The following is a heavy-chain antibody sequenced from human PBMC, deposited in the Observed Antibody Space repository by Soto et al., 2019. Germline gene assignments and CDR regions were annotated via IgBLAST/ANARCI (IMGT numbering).Heavy chain of an antibody. CDR2: IIPIFGTA. Sequence: SVKVSCKASGGTFSSYAISWVRQAPGQGLEWMGGIIPIFGTANYAQKFQGRVTITADESTSTAYMELSSLRSEDTDVYYCARGRLLYYYYGMDVWGQGTTVTVSS. CDR1: GGTFSSYA. CDR3: ARGRLLYYYYGMDV. V-gene: IGHV1-69*13. J-gene: IGHJ6*02.